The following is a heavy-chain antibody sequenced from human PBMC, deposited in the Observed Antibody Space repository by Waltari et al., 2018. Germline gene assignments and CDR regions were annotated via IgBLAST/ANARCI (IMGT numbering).Heavy chain of an antibody. D-gene: IGHD6-13*01. J-gene: IGHJ4*02. CDR3: ASYSSSWYDWYYFDY. CDR2: IYYSGTT. CDR1: GGSISSSSYY. Sequence: QLQLHESGPGLVKPSETLSLTCTVSGGSISSSSYYWGWIRQPPGKGLEWIGSIYYSGTTYYNPSLKSRVTISVDTSKNQFSLKLSSVTAADTAVYYCASYSSSWYDWYYFDYWGQGTLVTVSS. V-gene: IGHV4-39*07.